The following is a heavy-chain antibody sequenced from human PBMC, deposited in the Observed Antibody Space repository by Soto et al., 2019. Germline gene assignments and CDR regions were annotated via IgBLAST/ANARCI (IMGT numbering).Heavy chain of an antibody. CDR3: ARGSWDDVTGHYYLDV. V-gene: IGHV6-1*01. J-gene: IGHJ6*03. CDR1: GDSVSSNRAA. D-gene: IGHD1-1*01. Sequence: SQTLSLTCDISGDSVSSNRAAWNSIRQTPSKGLEWLGRTYYRSKWYINYAVSVKSRITVNPDTSKNQFSLQLNSVTPEDTAVYYCARGSWDDVTGHYYLDVWGKGTTVTVSS. CDR2: TYYRSKWYI.